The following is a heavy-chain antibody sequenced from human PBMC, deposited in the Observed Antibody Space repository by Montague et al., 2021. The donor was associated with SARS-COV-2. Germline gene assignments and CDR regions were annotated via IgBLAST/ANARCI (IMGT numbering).Heavy chain of an antibody. CDR1: RFTFNTYT. CDR3: ARDGSGYASNYFYVMDV. CDR2: ISYDGSKK. D-gene: IGHD3-22*01. J-gene: IGHJ6*02. Sequence: SLRLSCAASRFTFNTYTMHWVRQAPGKGLQWVAVISYDGSKKYYIDSVKGRFTISRDNSRNTLSLQTNSLRSEDSAVYYRARDGSGYASNYFYVMDVWGQGTMVTVSS. V-gene: IGHV3-30*04.